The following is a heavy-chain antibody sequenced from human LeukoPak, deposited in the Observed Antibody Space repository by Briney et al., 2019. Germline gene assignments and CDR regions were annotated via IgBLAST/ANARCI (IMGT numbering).Heavy chain of an antibody. Sequence: GGSLRLSCAASGFTFSSYEMNWVRQAPGKGLECVSYISSSVSTIYYADSVRGRYTISTDNAKNSLYLQMNSLRAEDTVVYYGAGDRGVPAASFDYWGQGTLVTVSS. CDR3: AGDRGVPAASFDY. D-gene: IGHD2-2*01. CDR2: ISSSVSTI. V-gene: IGHV3-48*03. CDR1: GFTFSSYE. J-gene: IGHJ4*02.